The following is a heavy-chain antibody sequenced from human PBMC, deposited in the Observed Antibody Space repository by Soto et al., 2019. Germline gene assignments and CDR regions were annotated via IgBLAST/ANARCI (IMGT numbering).Heavy chain of an antibody. J-gene: IGHJ4*02. D-gene: IGHD3-22*01. V-gene: IGHV1-3*01. CDR1: GYAFTSYA. Sequence: ASVKVSCKASGYAFTSYAMHWVRQAPGQRLEWMGWINAGNGNTKYSQKFQGRVTITRDTSASTAYMELSILRSEDTAVYYCARGDYYDIHDYWGQGTLVTVSS. CDR3: ARGDYYDIHDY. CDR2: INAGNGNT.